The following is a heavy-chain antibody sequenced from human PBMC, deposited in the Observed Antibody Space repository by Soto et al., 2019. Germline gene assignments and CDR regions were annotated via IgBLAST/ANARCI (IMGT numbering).Heavy chain of an antibody. CDR1: GFTFSSYW. D-gene: IGHD2-2*01. J-gene: IGHJ4*02. CDR3: ARGRGCSTGCHNFDY. Sequence: EVQLVESGGGLVQPGGSLRLSCAASGFTFSSYWMSWVRQAPGKGLEWVANIQQDGSEKYYVDSVKGRFTISRDNAKNALYLQMNSLRAEDTAVYYCARGRGCSTGCHNFDYWGQGTLVTVSS. V-gene: IGHV3-7*01. CDR2: IQQDGSEK.